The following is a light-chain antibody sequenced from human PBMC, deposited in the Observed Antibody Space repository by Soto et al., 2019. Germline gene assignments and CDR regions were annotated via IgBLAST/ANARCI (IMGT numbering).Light chain of an antibody. CDR2: DGY. V-gene: IGKV1-5*01. J-gene: IGKJ1*01. Sequence: DIQMTQSPSTLSASVGDRVTITCRASQSISSWLAWYQQKPGKAPKLLIYDGYTLQSGVPSRFSGGGSGTEFSLTITGLQPEDSATYYCQYLNGVPTITFGQGTKVDIK. CDR1: QSISSW. CDR3: QYLNGVPTIT.